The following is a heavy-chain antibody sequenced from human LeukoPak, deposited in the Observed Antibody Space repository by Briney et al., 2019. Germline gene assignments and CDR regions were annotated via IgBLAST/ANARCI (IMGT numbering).Heavy chain of an antibody. D-gene: IGHD3-22*01. Sequence: ASVKVSCKASGGTFSSYAISWVRQAPGQPLEWLGRIIPIFGIANYAQKFQGRVTITADKSTSTAYMELSSLRSEDTAVYYCARAHYYDSSGYYSSPFDYWGQGTLVTVSS. V-gene: IGHV1-69*04. CDR3: ARAHYYDSSGYYSSPFDY. J-gene: IGHJ4*02. CDR2: IIPIFGIA. CDR1: GGTFSSYA.